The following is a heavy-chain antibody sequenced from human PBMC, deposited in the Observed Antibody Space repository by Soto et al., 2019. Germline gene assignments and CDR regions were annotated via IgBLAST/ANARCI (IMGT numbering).Heavy chain of an antibody. CDR3: TTDQPDFWSGYYRPQDGYYYGMDV. J-gene: IGHJ6*02. V-gene: IGHV3-15*07. CDR1: GFTFSNAW. Sequence: GGSLRLSCAASGFTFSNAWMNWVRQAPGKGLEWVGRIKSKTDGGTTDYAAPVKGRFTISRDDSKNTLYLQMNSLKTEDTAVYYCTTDQPDFWSGYYRPQDGYYYGMDVWGQGTTVTVSS. CDR2: IKSKTDGGTT. D-gene: IGHD3-3*01.